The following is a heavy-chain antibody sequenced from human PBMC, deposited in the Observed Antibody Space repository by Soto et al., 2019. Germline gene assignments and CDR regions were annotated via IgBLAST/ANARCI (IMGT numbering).Heavy chain of an antibody. CDR3: AKDGYGPSQVVTAIVNAFDI. D-gene: IGHD2-21*02. V-gene: IGHV3-43*02. CDR2: ISGDGGST. CDR1: GFTFDDYA. Sequence: GGSLRLSCAASGFTFDDYAMHWVRQAPGKGLEWVSLISGDGGSTYYADSVKGRFTISRDNSKNSLYLQMNSLRTEDTALYYCAKDGYGPSQVVTAIVNAFDIWGQGTMVTVSS. J-gene: IGHJ3*02.